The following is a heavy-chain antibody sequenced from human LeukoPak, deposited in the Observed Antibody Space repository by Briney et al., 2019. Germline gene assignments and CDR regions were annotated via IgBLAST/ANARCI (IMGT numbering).Heavy chain of an antibody. Sequence: ASVKVCCKASGYTFTGHYMHWVRQAPGQGPEWMGCINPNSGGASFAPKFQGRVTMTRDTSMSTAYMELSRLRSDDTAVYHCARYALYASGGAGGFDIWGQGTMVTVSS. V-gene: IGHV1-2*02. J-gene: IGHJ3*02. CDR3: ARYALYASGGAGGFDI. CDR2: INPNSGGA. CDR1: GYTFTGHY. D-gene: IGHD3-10*01.